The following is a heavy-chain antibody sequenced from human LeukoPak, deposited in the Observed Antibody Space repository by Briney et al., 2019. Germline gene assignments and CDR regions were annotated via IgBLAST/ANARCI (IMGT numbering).Heavy chain of an antibody. CDR2: INPNSGGT. Sequence: ASVKVSCKASGYTFTGYYMHWVRQAPGQGLEGMGWINPNSGGTNYAQKFQGRVTITRDTSISTAYMELSRLRSDDTAVYYCARDPTGSYSEDAFDIWGQGTMVTVSS. V-gene: IGHV1-2*02. CDR3: ARDPTGSYSEDAFDI. CDR1: GYTFTGYY. J-gene: IGHJ3*02. D-gene: IGHD1-26*01.